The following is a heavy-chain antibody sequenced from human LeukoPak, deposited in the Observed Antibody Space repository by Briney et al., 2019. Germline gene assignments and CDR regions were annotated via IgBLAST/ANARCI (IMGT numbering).Heavy chain of an antibody. V-gene: IGHV3-21*01. J-gene: IGHJ6*03. CDR2: ISSSSSYI. CDR1: GFTFSSYS. Sequence: GGSLRLSCAASGFTFSSYSMNWVRQAPGKGLEWVSSISSSSSYIYYADSVKGRFTISRDNAKNSLYLQMNSLRAEDTAVYYCAREGTVITYVDVWGKGTTVTISS. CDR3: AREGTVITYVDV. D-gene: IGHD4-17*01.